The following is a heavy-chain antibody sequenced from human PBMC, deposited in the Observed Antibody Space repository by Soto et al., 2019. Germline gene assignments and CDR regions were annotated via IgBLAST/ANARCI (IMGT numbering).Heavy chain of an antibody. Sequence: SETLSLTCAVYGGSFSGYYWSWIRQPPGKGLEWIGEINHSGSTNYNPSLKSRVTISVDTSKNQFSLKLSSVTAADTAVYYCASSTSCTVSCYYYMDVWGKGTTVTVSS. CDR2: INHSGST. CDR3: ASSTSCTVSCYYYMDV. J-gene: IGHJ6*03. CDR1: GGSFSGYY. D-gene: IGHD2-2*01. V-gene: IGHV4-34*01.